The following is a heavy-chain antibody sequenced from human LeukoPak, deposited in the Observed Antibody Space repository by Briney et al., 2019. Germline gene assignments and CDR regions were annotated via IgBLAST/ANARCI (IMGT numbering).Heavy chain of an antibody. CDR2: IKQDGSEK. D-gene: IGHD5-12*01. J-gene: IGHJ4*02. CDR3: ARGSGYDYYFDY. CDR1: GFTFSNYW. Sequence: PGGSLRLSCAASGFTFSNYWMSWVRQAPGKGLEWVANIKQDGSEKYYVDSVKGRFTISRDNAKNSLYLQMNSLRAEDTAVYYCARGSGYDYYFDYWGQGTLVTVSS. V-gene: IGHV3-7*01.